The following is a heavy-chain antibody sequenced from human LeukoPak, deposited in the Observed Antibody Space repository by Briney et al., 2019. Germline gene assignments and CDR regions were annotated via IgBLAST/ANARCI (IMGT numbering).Heavy chain of an antibody. Sequence: PSETLSLTCAVYGGSFSGYYWSWIRQPPGKGLEWIGYIYYSGSTNYNPSLKSRVTISVDTSKNQFSLKLSSVTAADTAVYYCARDGGNLDYWGQGTLVTVSS. CDR3: ARDGGNLDY. V-gene: IGHV4-59*01. CDR1: GGSFSGYY. D-gene: IGHD4-23*01. J-gene: IGHJ4*02. CDR2: IYYSGST.